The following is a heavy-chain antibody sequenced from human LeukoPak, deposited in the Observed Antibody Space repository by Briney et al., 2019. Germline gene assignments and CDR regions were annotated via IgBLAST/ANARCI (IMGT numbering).Heavy chain of an antibody. J-gene: IGHJ4*02. CDR2: ISHSGST. CDR1: GGSFSGYY. V-gene: IGHV4-34*01. D-gene: IGHD3-3*01. Sequence: PSETLSLTCAVYGGSFSGYYWSWIRQPPGKGLEWIGEISHSGSTNYNPSLKSRVTISVDTSKNQFSLKLSSVTAADTAVYYCARGRDTDYDFWRGSQEYFFDYWGQGNLVTVSS. CDR3: ARGRDTDYDFWRGSQEYFFDY.